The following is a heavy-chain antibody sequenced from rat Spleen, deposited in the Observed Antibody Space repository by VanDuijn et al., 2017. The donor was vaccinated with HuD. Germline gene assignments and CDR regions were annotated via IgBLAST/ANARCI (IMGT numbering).Heavy chain of an antibody. CDR3: ARSVFDY. J-gene: IGHJ3*01. V-gene: IGHV5-7*01. Sequence: EVELVESGGGLVQPGRSLKLSCAASGFTFNDYYMAWVRQAPTKGLEWVATINYDGSSTNYRDSVKGRFTISRDNAKSTLYLQMDSLKSEDTATYYCARSVFDYWGQGTLVTVSS. CDR2: INYDGSST. CDR1: GFTFNDYY.